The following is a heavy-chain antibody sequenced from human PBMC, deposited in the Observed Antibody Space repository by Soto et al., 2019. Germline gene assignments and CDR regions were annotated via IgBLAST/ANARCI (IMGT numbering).Heavy chain of an antibody. J-gene: IGHJ5*02. V-gene: IGHV2-5*02. D-gene: IGHD3-3*01. CDR1: GFSLSTSGVG. Sequence: SGPTLVNPTQTLTLTCTFSGFSLSTSGVGVVWIRQPPGKALEWLALIYWDNDKRYSPSLKNRVTISKDTSKNQVVLTMTNMDPVDTATSYCAHSRPGHLRFDPWGHGTLVTVS. CDR3: AHSRPGHLRFDP. CDR2: IYWDNDK.